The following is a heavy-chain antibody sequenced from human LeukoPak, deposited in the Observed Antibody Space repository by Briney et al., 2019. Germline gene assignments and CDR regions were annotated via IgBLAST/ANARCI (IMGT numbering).Heavy chain of an antibody. CDR2: MSGSGGST. V-gene: IGHV3-23*01. D-gene: IGHD3-16*01. Sequence: PGGSLRLXCAACGFTFSSYAMSWVRQARGKGLEWVSAMSGSGGSTYYADCVKGGFNISRDNSKNTLYLQMNSLRAEDTAVYYCAKWFVGFDYWGQGTLVTVSS. J-gene: IGHJ4*02. CDR1: GFTFSSYA. CDR3: AKWFVGFDY.